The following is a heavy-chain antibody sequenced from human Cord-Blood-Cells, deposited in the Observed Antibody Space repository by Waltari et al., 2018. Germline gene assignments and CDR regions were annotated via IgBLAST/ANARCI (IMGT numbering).Heavy chain of an antibody. D-gene: IGHD2-15*01. CDR3: ARDPDCSGGSCYNY. J-gene: IGHJ4*02. CDR2: INHSGRT. CDR1: GGSFSGYY. V-gene: IGHV4-34*01. Sequence: QVQLQQWGAGLLKPSETLSLTCAVYGGSFSGYYWSWIRQPPGKGLEWIGEINHSGRTNYNPSLKSRVTISVDTSKNQFSLKLSSVTAADTAVYYCARDPDCSGGSCYNYWGQGTLVTVSS.